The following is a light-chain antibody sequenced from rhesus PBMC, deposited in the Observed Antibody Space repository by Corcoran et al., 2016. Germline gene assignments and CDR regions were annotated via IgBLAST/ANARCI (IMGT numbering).Light chain of an antibody. V-gene: IGKV1-69*01. CDR2: RTS. J-gene: IGKJ2*01. CDR1: QGINNW. Sequence: DIQMTQSPSSLSASVGDRVTITCRASQGINNWLAWYQQKPGKAPKLLIHRTSSLGTGVPSRFRGSGSGTGCNLTISSLQSEDFGTYYCQQYSSRPYSFGQGTKIDIK. CDR3: QQYSSRPYS.